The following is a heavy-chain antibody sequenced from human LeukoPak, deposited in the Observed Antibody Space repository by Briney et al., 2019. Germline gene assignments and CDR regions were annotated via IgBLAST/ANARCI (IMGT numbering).Heavy chain of an antibody. CDR3: AKDVYSSGWYVNCDY. V-gene: IGHV3-23*01. D-gene: IGHD6-19*01. J-gene: IGHJ4*02. CDR2: ISGDAVTS. Sequence: PGGSLRLSCAASGFTFKNYAMNWVRQSPGQGLEWVSTISGDAVTSWYADSVKGRFTVSRDNSKNTLYLQMNSLRAEDTAVYYCAKDVYSSGWYVNCDYWGQGTLVTVSS. CDR1: GFTFKNYA.